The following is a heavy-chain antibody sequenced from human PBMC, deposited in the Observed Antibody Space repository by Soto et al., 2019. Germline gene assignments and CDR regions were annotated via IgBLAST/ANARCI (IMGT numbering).Heavy chain of an antibody. V-gene: IGHV3-30*18. CDR2: ISYDGSNK. J-gene: IGHJ4*02. D-gene: IGHD3-9*01. CDR1: GFTFSSYG. Sequence: QVQLVESGGGVVQPGRSLRLSCAASGFTFSSYGMHWVRQAPGKGLEWVAVISYDGSNKYYADSVKGRFTISRDNSKNTLYPQKNSLRAEDTAVYYCAKDRYDILTGSPDDYWGQGTLVTVSS. CDR3: AKDRYDILTGSPDDY.